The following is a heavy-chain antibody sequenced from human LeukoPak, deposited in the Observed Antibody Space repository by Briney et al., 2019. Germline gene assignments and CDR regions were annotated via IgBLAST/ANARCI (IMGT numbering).Heavy chain of an antibody. CDR1: GLTFSNFW. J-gene: IGHJ4*02. V-gene: IGHV3-7*01. CDR3: ARASSVIDY. CDR2: IKQDGSET. Sequence: GGSLRLSCVASGLTFSNFWMTWLRQAPGKGLEWVANIKQDGSETYYLDSVKGRFTIPRDNAKNSLYLQMNSLRAEDTAVYYCARASSVIDYWGQGTLVTVSS.